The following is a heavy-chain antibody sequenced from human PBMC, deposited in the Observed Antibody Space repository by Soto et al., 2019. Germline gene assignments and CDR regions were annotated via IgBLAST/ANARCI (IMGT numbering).Heavy chain of an antibody. Sequence: PSETLSLTCAVSGASLSSNNWWSWVRQPPGKGLEWIGDISHSGTTHYNPSLKSRVTISVDKPKNKFSVKLTSVTAADTAVYYCARDNDVNVMFAYDYWAQRTLVTVSS. CDR2: ISHSGTT. V-gene: IGHV4-4*02. J-gene: IGHJ4*02. CDR1: GASLSSNNW. D-gene: IGHD2-8*01. CDR3: ARDNDVNVMFAYDY.